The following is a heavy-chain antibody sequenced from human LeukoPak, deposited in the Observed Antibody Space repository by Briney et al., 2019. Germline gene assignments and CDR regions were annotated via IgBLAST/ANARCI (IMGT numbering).Heavy chain of an antibody. CDR2: IGTAGDT. Sequence: GGSLRLSCAASGFTFRSYDMHWVRQATGKGLECVSAIGTAGDTYYPGSVKGRFTISRENAKNSLYLQMNSLRAGDTAVYYCARVLGSGSYGMDVWGQGTTVTVSS. D-gene: IGHD3-10*01. CDR3: ARVLGSGSYGMDV. V-gene: IGHV3-13*01. CDR1: GFTFRSYD. J-gene: IGHJ6*02.